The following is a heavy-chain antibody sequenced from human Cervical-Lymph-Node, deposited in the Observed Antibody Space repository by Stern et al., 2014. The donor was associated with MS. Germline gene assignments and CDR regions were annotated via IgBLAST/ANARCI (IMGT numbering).Heavy chain of an antibody. V-gene: IGHV3-33*01. CDR1: GFIFSSYT. CDR3: ARTILPSVMWSFDL. CDR2: MWFDGSNT. Sequence: VQLVESGGGVVQPGRSLRLSCTASGFIFSSYTMHWVRQAPGKGLEWVAVMWFDGSNTYYTDSVKGRFTVSRDNSKSTLYLQMDSLRAEDTAVYYCARTILPSVMWSFDLWGRGTPVTVSS. D-gene: IGHD2-2*01. J-gene: IGHJ2*01.